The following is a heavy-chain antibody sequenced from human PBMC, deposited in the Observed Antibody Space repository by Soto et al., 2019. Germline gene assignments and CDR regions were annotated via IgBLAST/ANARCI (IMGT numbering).Heavy chain of an antibody. J-gene: IGHJ3*02. D-gene: IGHD2-8*02. CDR2: ILVSDST. CDR1: GFICSSYD. V-gene: IGHV3-23*01. CDR3: AKATATGGGAFDI. Sequence: EVQMLESGGGLVQPGGSLRLSCAASGFICSSYDMSWVRQAPGKGLEWVSSILVSDSTHYEDSVRGRFTISRDRSKNTLYLQMNSLTAGDTAVYYCAKATATGGGAFDICGQGTMVTVSS.